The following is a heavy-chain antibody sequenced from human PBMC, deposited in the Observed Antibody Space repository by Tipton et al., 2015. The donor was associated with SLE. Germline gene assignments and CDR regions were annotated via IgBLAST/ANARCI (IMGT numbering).Heavy chain of an antibody. CDR3: ARVLQSGDAFDI. Sequence: QVQLVQSGAEVKKPGASVKVSCKASGYTFNSYYIHWVRRAPGQGLEWMGIINPGGGSTTYSQKFQGRVTMTRDTSTSTVYMELSSLGSEDTAVYYCARVLQSGDAFDIWGQGTMVTVSS. CDR2: INPGGGST. V-gene: IGHV1-46*02. CDR1: GYTFNSYY. D-gene: IGHD4-11*01. J-gene: IGHJ3*02.